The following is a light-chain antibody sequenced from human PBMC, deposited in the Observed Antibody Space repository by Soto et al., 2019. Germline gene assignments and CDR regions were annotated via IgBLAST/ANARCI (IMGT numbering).Light chain of an antibody. CDR2: GAS. CDR1: QSVITN. CDR3: QHYNNWPLT. Sequence: EIVMTQSPATLSVSPGETATLSCRASQSVITNLAWYQQRPGQAPRLLISGASTRATGIPARFSGSGSGTEFTLTISGLQSDDCAVYCCQHYNNWPLTFGQGTKVEIK. V-gene: IGKV3-15*01. J-gene: IGKJ1*01.